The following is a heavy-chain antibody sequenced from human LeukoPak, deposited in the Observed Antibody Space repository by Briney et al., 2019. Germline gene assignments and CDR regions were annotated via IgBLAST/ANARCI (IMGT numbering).Heavy chain of an antibody. D-gene: IGHD3-10*01. J-gene: IGHJ4*02. V-gene: IGHV3-11*06. Sequence: PGGSLRLSCAASGFIFSDYYMSWIRQTPGKGLEWVSYISGSSTYTNYADAVKGRFTISRDNAENSLYLQMNSLRAEDTAVYYCARLSGSYCFDYGGQGALVTVSS. CDR3: ARLSGSYCFDY. CDR1: GFIFSDYY. CDR2: ISGSSTYT.